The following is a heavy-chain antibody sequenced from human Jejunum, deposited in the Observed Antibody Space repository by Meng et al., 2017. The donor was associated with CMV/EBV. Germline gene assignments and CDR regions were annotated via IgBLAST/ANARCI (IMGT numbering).Heavy chain of an antibody. J-gene: IGHJ6*02. V-gene: IGHV1-8*03. CDR2: INPNSGNT. Sequence: YILTSYDINWVRQASGQGLEWMGWINPNSGNTAYAQKFQGRLTITRDTSISTAYMELSSLRSEDTAVYYCARVRWQGCLVLCGMDVWGRGTTVTVSS. D-gene: IGHD6-6*01. CDR3: ARVRWQGCLVLCGMDV. CDR1: YILTSYD.